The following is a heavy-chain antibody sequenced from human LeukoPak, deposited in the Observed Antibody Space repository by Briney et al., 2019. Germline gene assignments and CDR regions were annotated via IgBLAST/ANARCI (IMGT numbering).Heavy chain of an antibody. CDR3: AKGRARFGEFDY. CDR1: GFTFSNYA. Sequence: GGSLRLSCTASGFTFSNYAMSWVRQAPGKGLEWVSAISGSGGSTGYADSVEGWFTISRDNSKNTLYLRMNSLRAEDTAVYYCAKGRARFGEFDYWGQGTLVTVSS. D-gene: IGHD3-10*01. V-gene: IGHV3-23*01. J-gene: IGHJ4*02. CDR2: ISGSGGST.